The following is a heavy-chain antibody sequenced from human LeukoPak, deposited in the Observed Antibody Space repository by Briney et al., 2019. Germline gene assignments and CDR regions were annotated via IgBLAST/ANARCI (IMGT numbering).Heavy chain of an antibody. CDR2: ISIYNGNT. J-gene: IGHJ4*02. D-gene: IGHD2-21*02. Sequence: ASVKVSFKASGYTLSSYGVNWVRQAPGQGLEWVGWISIYNGNTEYAQILQGRVTMTTDTSTSTVYMELTSLRSDDTAVYYCASNPRGDSWTFDYWGQGTLVTVSS. V-gene: IGHV1-18*04. CDR1: GYTLSSYG. CDR3: ASNPRGDSWTFDY.